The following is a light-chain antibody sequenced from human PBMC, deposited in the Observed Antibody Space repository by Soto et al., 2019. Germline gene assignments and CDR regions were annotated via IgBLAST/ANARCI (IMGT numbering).Light chain of an antibody. J-gene: IGKJ4*01. CDR2: DTS. V-gene: IGKV3-15*01. CDR1: QSVSSS. CDR3: QQYNNWPPLT. Sequence: DIVLTQSPGTLSLSPGERATLSCRASQSVSSSLAWYQQRPGQAPRLLIYDTSTRAPGIAARFSGSGSGTEFTLTISSLQSEDFAVYYCQQYNNWPPLTFGGGTKVDIK.